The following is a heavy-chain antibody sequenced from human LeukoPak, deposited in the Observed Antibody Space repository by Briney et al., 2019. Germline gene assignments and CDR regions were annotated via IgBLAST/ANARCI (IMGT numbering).Heavy chain of an antibody. D-gene: IGHD3-22*01. Sequence: SQTLSLTCTVSGASISSYYWSWIRQPPGKGLEWIGYIYDSGGTNYSPSLKSRVTISVDTSKNQFSLRLSSVTAADTAVYYCARHRYYYDSSGYYYQPWGQGTLVT. CDR2: IYDSGGT. CDR1: GASISSYY. CDR3: ARHRYYYDSSGYYYQP. J-gene: IGHJ5*02. V-gene: IGHV4-59*01.